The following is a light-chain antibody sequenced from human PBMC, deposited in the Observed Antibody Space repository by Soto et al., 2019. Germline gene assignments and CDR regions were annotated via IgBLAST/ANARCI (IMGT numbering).Light chain of an antibody. J-gene: IGLJ1*01. Sequence: QSVLTQPASVSGSPGQSITISCTGPSSDVWSFNFVSWYQQHPDKAPQVLIYEVTKRPPGVSNRFSSSKSGNTASLTISGLQADDEADYYCCSDAGSSSYVFGTGTKVTVL. CDR3: CSDAGSSSYV. V-gene: IGLV2-23*02. CDR1: SSDVWSFNF. CDR2: EVT.